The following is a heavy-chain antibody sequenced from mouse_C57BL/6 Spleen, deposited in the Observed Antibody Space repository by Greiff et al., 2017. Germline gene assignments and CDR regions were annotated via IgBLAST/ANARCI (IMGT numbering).Heavy chain of an antibody. CDR2: IYPGSGST. Sequence: QVQLKQPGAELVKPGASVKMSCKASGYTFTSYWITWVKQRPGQGLEWIGDIYPGSGSTNYNEKFKSKATLTVDTSSSTAYMQLSSLTSEDSAVYYCARLIYDGYYRGYAMDYWGQGTSVTVSS. CDR3: ARLIYDGYYRGYAMDY. D-gene: IGHD2-3*01. V-gene: IGHV1-55*01. J-gene: IGHJ4*01. CDR1: GYTFTSYW.